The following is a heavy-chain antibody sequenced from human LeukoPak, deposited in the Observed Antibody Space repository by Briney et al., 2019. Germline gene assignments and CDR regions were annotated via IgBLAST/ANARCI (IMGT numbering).Heavy chain of an antibody. V-gene: IGHV3-23*01. Sequence: GGSLRLSCAASGFTFSSSAMNWVRQPPGKGLEWVSAISGSGGNTYYADSVKGRFTISRDNSENTLYLQMNSLRAEDTAVYYCGNRGSTSGYYDYWGQGTLVTVS. CDR2: ISGSGGNT. CDR1: GFTFSSSA. J-gene: IGHJ4*02. D-gene: IGHD3-22*01. CDR3: GNRGSTSGYYDY.